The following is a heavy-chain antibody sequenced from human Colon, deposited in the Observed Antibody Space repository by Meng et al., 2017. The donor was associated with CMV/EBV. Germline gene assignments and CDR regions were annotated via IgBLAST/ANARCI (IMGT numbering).Heavy chain of an antibody. J-gene: IGHJ4*02. CDR1: GFSFSAHG. Sequence: GESLKISCAASGFSFSAHGMHWVRQAPGKGLEWVAFIHIDGGEKNYGDSVKGRFTISRDNSKNTLYLQMNSLRAEDTAVYYCAKPGRTSGWYFVDYWGQGTLVTVSS. CDR2: IHIDGGEK. V-gene: IGHV3-30*02. CDR3: AKPGRTSGWYFVDY. D-gene: IGHD6-19*01.